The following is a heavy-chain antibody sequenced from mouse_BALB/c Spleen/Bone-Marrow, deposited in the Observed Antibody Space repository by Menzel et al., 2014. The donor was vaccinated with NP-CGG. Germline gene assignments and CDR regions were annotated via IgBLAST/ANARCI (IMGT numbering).Heavy chain of an antibody. J-gene: IGHJ2*01. CDR3: ARDYNGYFDF. V-gene: IGHV7-3*02. CDR1: GFTFTNYF. Sequence: EVKVVESGGGLVQLGGSLRLSCTTSGFTFTNYFVTWVRQPPGKALEWLGFTRNKANGYTTEYNPSVKGRFTISRDNSQGIFYLQMNTLRAEYSAIYYCARDYNGYFDFWGQGTTLTVSS. D-gene: IGHD6-1*01. CDR2: TRNKANGYTT.